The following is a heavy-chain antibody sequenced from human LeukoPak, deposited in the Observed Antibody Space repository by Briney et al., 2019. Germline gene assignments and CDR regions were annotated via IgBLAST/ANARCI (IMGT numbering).Heavy chain of an antibody. Sequence: PGGSLRLSCAASGFPFSTCWMSWVRQAPGKGLEWVANIKQDGSVKYYLDSVKGRFTISRDNVKNSLYLQMNSLRAEDTAVYYCARERGSSRWDYFDYWGQGTLVTVSS. CDR1: GFPFSTCW. J-gene: IGHJ4*02. CDR3: ARERGSSRWDYFDY. D-gene: IGHD1-26*01. CDR2: IKQDGSVK. V-gene: IGHV3-7*01.